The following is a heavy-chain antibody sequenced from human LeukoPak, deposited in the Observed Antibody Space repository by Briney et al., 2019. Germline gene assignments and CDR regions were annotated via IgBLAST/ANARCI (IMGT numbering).Heavy chain of an antibody. D-gene: IGHD5-18*01. CDR3: AREGDTAMTAGYYYYMDV. CDR1: GFTFSIYA. CDR2: ISYDGSNK. Sequence: PGRSLRLSCAASGFTFSIYAMHWVRQAPGKGLEWVAVISYDGSNKYYADSVKGRFTISRDNSKNTLYLQMNSLRAEDTAVYYCAREGDTAMTAGYYYYMDVWGKGTTVTVSS. V-gene: IGHV3-30*04. J-gene: IGHJ6*03.